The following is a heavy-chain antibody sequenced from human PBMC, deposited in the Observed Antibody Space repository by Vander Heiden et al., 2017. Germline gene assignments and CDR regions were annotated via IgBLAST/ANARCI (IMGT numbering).Heavy chain of an antibody. CDR1: GFTFISYS. J-gene: IGHJ4*02. CDR3: ARDGSSSGWYVRPSFDY. CDR2: ISRSSSAI. Sequence: EVQLVESGAGLVQPGGYLRPSGAASGFTFISYSMNWVRQAPGKGLEWVSYISRSSSAIYYADSVKGRFTMSRDNAKNSLYLQMNSLRDEDTAVYYCARDGSSSGWYVRPSFDYWGQGTMVTVSS. V-gene: IGHV3-48*02. D-gene: IGHD6-19*01.